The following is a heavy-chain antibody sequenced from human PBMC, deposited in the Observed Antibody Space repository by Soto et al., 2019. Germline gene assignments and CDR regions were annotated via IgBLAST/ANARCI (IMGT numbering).Heavy chain of an antibody. CDR3: ARDTKDGFCGGDCYSRWFDP. CDR1: GGSISSYY. Sequence: QVQLQESGPGLVKPSETLSLTCTVSGGSISSYYWSWIRQPPGKGLEWIGYIYYSGSTNYNPSLKSRVTISVDTSKNQFSLKLSSVTAADTAVYYCARDTKDGFCGGDCYSRWFDPWGQGTLVTVSS. D-gene: IGHD2-21*02. CDR2: IYYSGST. V-gene: IGHV4-59*01. J-gene: IGHJ5*02.